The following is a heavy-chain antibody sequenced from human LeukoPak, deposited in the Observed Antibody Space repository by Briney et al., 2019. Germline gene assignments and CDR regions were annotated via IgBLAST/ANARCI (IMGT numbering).Heavy chain of an antibody. V-gene: IGHV1-69*13. D-gene: IGHD3-9*01. Sequence: SVKVSCKASGGTFSSYAISWVRQAPGQGLEWMGGIIPICGTANYAQKFQGRVTITADESTSTAYMELSSLRSEDTAVYYCALDYDILTGRPYYFDYWGQGTLVTVSS. CDR3: ALDYDILTGRPYYFDY. J-gene: IGHJ4*02. CDR2: IIPICGTA. CDR1: GGTFSSYA.